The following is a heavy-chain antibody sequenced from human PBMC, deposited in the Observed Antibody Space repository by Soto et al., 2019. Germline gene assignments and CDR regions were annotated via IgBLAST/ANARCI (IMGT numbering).Heavy chain of an antibody. D-gene: IGHD1-26*01. J-gene: IGHJ4*02. Sequence: QLQLQESGPGLVKPSETLSLTCTVSGGSISSSSYYWGWIRQPPGKGLEWIGSIYYSGSTYYNPSLKSRVTISVDTSKNQFSLKLSSVAAADTAVYYCAGDSGSYSRDYWGQGTLVTVSS. CDR1: GGSISSSSYY. V-gene: IGHV4-39*01. CDR3: AGDSGSYSRDY. CDR2: IYYSGST.